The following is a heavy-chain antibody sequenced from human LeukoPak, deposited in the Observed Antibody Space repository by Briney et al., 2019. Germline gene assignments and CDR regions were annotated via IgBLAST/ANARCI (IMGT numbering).Heavy chain of an antibody. D-gene: IGHD6-19*01. J-gene: IGHJ5*02. CDR2: INHSGST. Sequence: PSETLSLTCAVYGGSFSGYYWSWIRQPPGKGLEWIGEINHSGSTNYNPSLKSRVTISVDTSKNQFSLKLSSVTAADTAVYYCARRRGPCSSGWYNWFDPWGQGTLVTVSS. CDR3: ARRRGPCSSGWYNWFDP. V-gene: IGHV4-34*01. CDR1: GGSFSGYY.